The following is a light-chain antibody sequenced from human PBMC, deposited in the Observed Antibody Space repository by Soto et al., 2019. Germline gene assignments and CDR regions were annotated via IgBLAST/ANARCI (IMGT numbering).Light chain of an antibody. V-gene: IGKV3D-15*01. CDR2: GAS. CDR1: QTVSSN. J-gene: IGKJ2*01. Sequence: IVVTQSPAALSVSPGERATLSCRASQTVSSNLAWYQQKPGQAPRLLIYGASTRATGIPARFSGSGSGTEFTLTISSLQSEDFAVYFCHQYNNWPPAFGQGTKLEIK. CDR3: HQYNNWPPA.